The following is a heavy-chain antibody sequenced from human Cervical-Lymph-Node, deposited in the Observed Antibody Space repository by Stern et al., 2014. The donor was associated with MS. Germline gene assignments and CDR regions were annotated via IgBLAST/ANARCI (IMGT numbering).Heavy chain of an antibody. Sequence: VQLVESGGGLVKPGGSLRLSCAASGFTFSDYYMQWIRQAPGKGLEWISYINGSGSARYYADSVKGRFTISRDNDKKSKGQALNSLRADDTAVYYCANSITWGQGTLVAVST. CDR2: INGSGSAR. J-gene: IGHJ4*02. V-gene: IGHV3-11*01. D-gene: IGHD2/OR15-2a*01. CDR1: GFTFSDYY. CDR3: ANSIT.